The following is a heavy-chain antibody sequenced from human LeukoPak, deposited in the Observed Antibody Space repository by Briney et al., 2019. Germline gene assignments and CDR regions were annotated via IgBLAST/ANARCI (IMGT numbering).Heavy chain of an antibody. Sequence: PGGSLRLSCAASGFFFSTYAMHWVRQAPGKGLEWVAVVSSDGRNQYYTDSVKGRFTISRDYSKNTLYLQMNSLSTEDTGVYYCARDSMIRGRPTNHFDRWGQGTLVTVSS. J-gene: IGHJ4*02. V-gene: IGHV3-30*04. CDR3: ARDSMIRGRPTNHFDR. CDR1: GFFFSTYA. CDR2: VSSDGRNQ. D-gene: IGHD3-10*01.